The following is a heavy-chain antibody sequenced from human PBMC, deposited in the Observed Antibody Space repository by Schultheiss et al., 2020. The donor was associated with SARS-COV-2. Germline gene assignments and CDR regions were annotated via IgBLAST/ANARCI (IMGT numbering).Heavy chain of an antibody. Sequence: GESLKISCAASGFTFSSYGMHWVRQAPGKGLEWVAVISYDGSNKYYADSVKGRFTISRDNSKNTLYLQMNSLRAEDTAVYYCAREADGNYSDCGLDVWGPGTAVTVSS. CDR3: AREADGNYSDCGLDV. CDR1: GFTFSSYG. D-gene: IGHD2-15*01. CDR2: ISYDGSNK. V-gene: IGHV3-30*03. J-gene: IGHJ6*02.